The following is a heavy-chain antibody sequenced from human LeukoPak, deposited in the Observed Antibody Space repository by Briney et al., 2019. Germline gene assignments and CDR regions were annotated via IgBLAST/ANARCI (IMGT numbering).Heavy chain of an antibody. Sequence: SETLSLTCTVSGGSISSSSYYWGWIRQPPGKGLEWIGSIYYSGSTYYNPSLKSRVTMSVDTSKNQFSLKLSSVTAADTAVYYCARQSITMVRGAFDYWGQGTLVTVSS. CDR2: IYYSGST. CDR1: GGSISSSSYY. CDR3: ARQSITMVRGAFDY. D-gene: IGHD3-10*01. J-gene: IGHJ4*02. V-gene: IGHV4-39*01.